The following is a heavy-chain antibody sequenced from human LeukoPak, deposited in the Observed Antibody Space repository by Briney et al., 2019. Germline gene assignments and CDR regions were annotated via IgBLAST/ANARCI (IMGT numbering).Heavy chain of an antibody. D-gene: IGHD6-13*01. CDR3: ARGIGVYSSSPYYYMDV. Sequence: SETLSLTCTVSGGSISSYYWSWIRQPPGKGLEWIGYIYYSGSTNYNPSLKSRVTISVDTSKNQFSLKLSSVTAADTAVYYCARGIGVYSSSPYYYMDVWGRGTTVTVSS. CDR2: IYYSGST. CDR1: GGSISSYY. V-gene: IGHV4-59*12. J-gene: IGHJ6*03.